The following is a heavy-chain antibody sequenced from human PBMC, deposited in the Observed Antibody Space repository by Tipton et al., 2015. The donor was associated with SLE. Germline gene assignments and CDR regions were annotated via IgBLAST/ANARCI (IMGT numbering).Heavy chain of an antibody. Sequence: QLVQSGPEVKKPGASVKVSCKASGYTFTGHYLHWVRQAPGQGLEWMGRINPDTGYTDFAQRFQGRVTLTRDTSINTAYMDLSGLTSDDTAVYYCARAGFSFDIWGQGTLVTVSS. CDR2: INPDTGYT. CDR3: ARAGFSFDI. V-gene: IGHV1-2*06. CDR1: GYTFTGHY. J-gene: IGHJ3*02. D-gene: IGHD1-14*01.